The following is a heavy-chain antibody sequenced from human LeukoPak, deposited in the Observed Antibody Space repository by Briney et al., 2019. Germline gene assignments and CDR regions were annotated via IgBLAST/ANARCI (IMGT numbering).Heavy chain of an antibody. D-gene: IGHD3-22*01. V-gene: IGHV3-7*03. Sequence: PGGSLRLSCAASGFIFKSYWMSWVRQAPGKGLEWVANIKQDGSEENYVDSVRGRFTISRDNAKKSLYLQMNSLRAEDTAVYYCARDHYDSSGYYAFDIWGQGTMVTVSS. CDR1: GFIFKSYW. CDR3: ARDHYDSSGYYAFDI. J-gene: IGHJ3*02. CDR2: IKQDGSEE.